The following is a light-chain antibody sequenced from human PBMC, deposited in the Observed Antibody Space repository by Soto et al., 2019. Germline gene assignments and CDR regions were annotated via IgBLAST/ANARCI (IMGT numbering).Light chain of an antibody. Sequence: SYELTQPPSVSVAPGKTATITCGGNNIGRKNVQWYQQKPGQAPVLVIYYDSARPSGIPERFSGSNSGNTATLTISRVEVGDEADYYCQVWDSSSDHRVFGTGTKLTVL. V-gene: IGLV3-21*01. CDR1: NIGRKN. J-gene: IGLJ1*01. CDR2: YDS. CDR3: QVWDSSSDHRV.